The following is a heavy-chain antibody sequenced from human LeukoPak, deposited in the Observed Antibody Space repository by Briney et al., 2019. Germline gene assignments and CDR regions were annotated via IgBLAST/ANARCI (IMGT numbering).Heavy chain of an antibody. J-gene: IGHJ1*01. D-gene: IGHD3-22*01. Sequence: GRSLRLSCAASGFTLSNYGMHWVRQAPGKGLEWVAAIWHDGSRKYYAESVKGRFTISRDNARNTVYVQTNSLRAEDTAVYYCARDEGDSSGYYPGLWGQGTLVTVSS. CDR2: IWHDGSRK. CDR1: GFTLSNYG. CDR3: ARDEGDSSGYYPGL. V-gene: IGHV3-33*01.